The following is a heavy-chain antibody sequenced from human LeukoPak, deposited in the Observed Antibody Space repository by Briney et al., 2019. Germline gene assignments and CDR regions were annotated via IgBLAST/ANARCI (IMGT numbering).Heavy chain of an antibody. Sequence: PGGSLRLSCAASGFTFSTSWMSWVRQAPGKGLEWVANIKQDGSEKYYVDSVKGRFTISRDNAKNSLYLQMNSRRAEDTAVYYCARDLGDIVTYWGQGTLVTVSS. CDR1: GFTFSTSW. D-gene: IGHD2-15*01. J-gene: IGHJ4*02. CDR2: IKQDGSEK. V-gene: IGHV3-7*01. CDR3: ARDLGDIVTY.